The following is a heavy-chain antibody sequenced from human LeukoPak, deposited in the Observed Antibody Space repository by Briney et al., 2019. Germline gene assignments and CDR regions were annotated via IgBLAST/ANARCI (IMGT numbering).Heavy chain of an antibody. D-gene: IGHD3-10*01. CDR2: IYHSGST. J-gene: IGHJ4*02. Sequence: SETLSLTCTVSGGSISSSSYYWGWIRQPPGKGLEWIGEIYHSGSTNYNPSLKSRVTISVDKSKNQFSLKLSSVTAADTAVYYCASHPSGSVDYWGQGTLVTVSS. CDR3: ASHPSGSVDY. V-gene: IGHV4-39*07. CDR1: GGSISSSSYY.